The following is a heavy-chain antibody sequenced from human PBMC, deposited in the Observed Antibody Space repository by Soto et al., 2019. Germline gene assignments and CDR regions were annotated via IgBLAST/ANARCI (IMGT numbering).Heavy chain of an antibody. J-gene: IGHJ6*02. V-gene: IGHV1-69*06. Sequence: QVQLVQSGAEVKKPGSSVKVSCKASGGTFSSYAISWVRQAPGQGLEWMGGIIPIFGTANYAQKFQGRVTITADKSTSTAYMELSSVRSEDTAVYYCARGLGLLRFNEYYYGMDVWCQGTTVTVSS. CDR2: IIPIFGTA. CDR1: GGTFSSYA. CDR3: ARGLGLLRFNEYYYGMDV. D-gene: IGHD3-3*01.